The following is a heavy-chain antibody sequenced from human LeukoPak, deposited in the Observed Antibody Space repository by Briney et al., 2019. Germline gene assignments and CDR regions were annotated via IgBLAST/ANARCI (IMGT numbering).Heavy chain of an antibody. V-gene: IGHV1-18*04. CDR1: GYTFTGYY. D-gene: IGHD3-22*01. Sequence: ASVKVSCKASGYTFTGYYMHWVRQAPGQGLEWMGWISAYNGNTNYAQKLQGRVTMTTDTSTSTAYMELRSLRSDDTAVYYCARDDNYYDSSGYWNYWGQGTLVTVSS. CDR2: ISAYNGNT. J-gene: IGHJ4*02. CDR3: ARDDNYYDSSGYWNY.